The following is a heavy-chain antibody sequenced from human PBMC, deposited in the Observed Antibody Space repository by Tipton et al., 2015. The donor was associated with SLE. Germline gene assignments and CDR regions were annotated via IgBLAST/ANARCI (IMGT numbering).Heavy chain of an antibody. J-gene: IGHJ4*02. D-gene: IGHD2-15*01. V-gene: IGHV4-61*01. CDR3: ARGGWSLGY. Sequence: TLSLTCTVSGVSIRSYSYYWGWIRQPPGKGLEWIGYIHSSGTTNYNASLKTRLTISVDTSKNQFSLKLNSMTAADTAVYYCARGGWSLGYWGQGTRVTVSS. CDR1: GVSIRSYSYY. CDR2: IHSSGTT.